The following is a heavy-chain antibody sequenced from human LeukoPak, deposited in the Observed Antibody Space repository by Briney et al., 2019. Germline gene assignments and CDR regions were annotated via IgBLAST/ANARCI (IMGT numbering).Heavy chain of an antibody. D-gene: IGHD5-18*01. CDR2: IIPIFGTA. CDR1: GGTFNNSA. J-gene: IGHJ4*02. CDR3: ARSAFPTAMGIIY. Sequence: ASVKVSCKTSGGTFNNSAISWVRQAPGQGLEWMGGIIPIFGTANYAQKFQGRVTITMDESTSTAYMELSSLRSEDTAVYYCARSAFPTAMGIIYWGQGTLVTVSS. V-gene: IGHV1-69*05.